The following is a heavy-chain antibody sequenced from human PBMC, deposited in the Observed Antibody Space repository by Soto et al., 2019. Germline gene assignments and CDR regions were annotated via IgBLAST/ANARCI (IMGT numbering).Heavy chain of an antibody. J-gene: IGHJ3*01. V-gene: IGHV4-4*07. CDR3: ARDVGYTGYEQGHLFDL. D-gene: IGHD5-12*01. CDR2: MYHTGTT. Sequence: SKTLSLTCSVSGGSISRYYWSRIRQTAGKRLEWIGRMYHTGTTDYNPSLKRRLSMSVDTSKNQFSLRLSSVTAADTALYYCARDVGYTGYEQGHLFDLWGQGAMVTVSS. CDR1: GGSISRYY.